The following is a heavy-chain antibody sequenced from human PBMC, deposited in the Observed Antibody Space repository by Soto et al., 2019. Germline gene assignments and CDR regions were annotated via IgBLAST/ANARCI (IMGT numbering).Heavy chain of an antibody. D-gene: IGHD3-22*01. CDR2: ISGSGGST. J-gene: IGHJ1*01. CDR3: AKDRRYYYDSSGYYTGLYFQH. CDR1: GFTFSSYA. Sequence: PGESLKISCAASGFTFSSYAMSWVRQAPGKGLEWVSAISGSGGSTYYADSVKGRFTISRDNSKNTLYLQMNSLRAEDTAVYYCAKDRRYYYDSSGYYTGLYFQHWGQGTLVTVSS. V-gene: IGHV3-23*01.